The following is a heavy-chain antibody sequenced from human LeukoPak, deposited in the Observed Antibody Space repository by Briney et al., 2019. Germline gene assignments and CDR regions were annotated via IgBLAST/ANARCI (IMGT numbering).Heavy chain of an antibody. Sequence: GGSLRLSCAASGFTFSSYAMSWVRPAPGRGLDGVSAISGSGGRTYYADSVKGRFTISRDNSKNTLYLQMNSLRAEDTAVYYCVRHSSGYYYPFDYWGQGTLVTVSS. CDR3: VRHSSGYYYPFDY. CDR1: GFTFSSYA. CDR2: ISGSGGRT. D-gene: IGHD3-22*01. J-gene: IGHJ4*02. V-gene: IGHV3-23*01.